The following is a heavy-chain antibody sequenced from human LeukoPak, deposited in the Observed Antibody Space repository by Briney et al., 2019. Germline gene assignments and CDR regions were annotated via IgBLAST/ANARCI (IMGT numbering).Heavy chain of an antibody. J-gene: IGHJ4*02. D-gene: IGHD3-22*01. CDR1: GYTFTSYG. CDR2: INPSGGSA. V-gene: IGHV1-46*01. Sequence: ASVKVSCKASGYTFTSYGISWVRQAPGQGLEWMGIINPSGGSASYAQKFQGRVTMTGDTSTSTDYMDVSSLRSEDTAVYYCARDVASSGYYWDWGQGTLVTVSS. CDR3: ARDVASSGYYWD.